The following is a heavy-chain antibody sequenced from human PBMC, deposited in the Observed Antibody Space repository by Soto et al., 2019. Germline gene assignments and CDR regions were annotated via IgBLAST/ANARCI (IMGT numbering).Heavy chain of an antibody. D-gene: IGHD1-7*01. J-gene: IGHJ3*01. CDR3: ARRARTATTKWGAFDV. CDR2: ISYSADKT. Sequence: EVQLLESGGGLVQPGGSLSLSCAASGFTFNTYVMNWVRQAPGKGLEWVSTISYSADKTHYADSVKGRFTISRDNSRDTLFLQMNSLRADDAAVYYCARRARTATTKWGAFDVWGQGTMVTVSS. V-gene: IGHV3-23*01. CDR1: GFTFNTYV.